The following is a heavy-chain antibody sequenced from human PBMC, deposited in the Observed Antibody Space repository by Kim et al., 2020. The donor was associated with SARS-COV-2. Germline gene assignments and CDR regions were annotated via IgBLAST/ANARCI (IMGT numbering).Heavy chain of an antibody. CDR3: ARVDYDILTGYPGGWFDP. Sequence: GRFTIYRDNSKNTLYLQMNSLRAEDTAVYYCARVDYDILTGYPGGWFDPWGQGTLVTVSS. V-gene: IGHV3-53*01. J-gene: IGHJ5*02. D-gene: IGHD3-9*01.